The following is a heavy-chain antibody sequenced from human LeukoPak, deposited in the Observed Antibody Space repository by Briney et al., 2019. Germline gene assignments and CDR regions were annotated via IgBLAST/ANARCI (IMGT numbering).Heavy chain of an antibody. CDR2: ISYDGSNK. CDR1: GFTFSSYA. J-gene: IGHJ4*02. D-gene: IGHD3-10*01. Sequence: PGGSLRLSCAASGFTFSSYAMHWVRQAPGKGLEWVAVISYDGSNKYYADSVKGRFTISRDNSKNTLYLQMNSLRAEDTAVYYCAKENQEYYFDYWGQGTLVTVSS. V-gene: IGHV3-30*04. CDR3: AKENQEYYFDY.